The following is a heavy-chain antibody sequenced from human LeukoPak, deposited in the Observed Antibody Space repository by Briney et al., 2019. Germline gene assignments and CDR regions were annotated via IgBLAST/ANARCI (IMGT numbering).Heavy chain of an antibody. CDR3: ARRSSSWKNWFDP. V-gene: IGHV4-59*01. CDR1: GGSIDSNS. D-gene: IGHD6-13*01. Sequence: SETLSLTCTVSGGSIDSNSWTWIRQPPGKGLEWIGYIYYSGTTNYNPSLKSRVTMSVDMSKNQFSLKLSSVTAAVTAVYYCARRSSSWKNWFDPWGQGTLVTVSS. CDR2: IYYSGTT. J-gene: IGHJ5*02.